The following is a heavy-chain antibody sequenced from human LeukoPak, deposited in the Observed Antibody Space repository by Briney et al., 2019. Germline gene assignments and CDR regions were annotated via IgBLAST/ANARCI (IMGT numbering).Heavy chain of an antibody. V-gene: IGHV3-53*01. J-gene: IGHJ3*02. Sequence: GGSLRLSCAASGFTVSSNYMSWVRQAPGKGLEWVSVIYSGGSTYYADSVKGRFTISRDNSKNTLYLQMNSLRAEDTAVYYCARGSGSNWGWGNDAFDIWGQGTMVTVSS. CDR1: GFTVSSNY. CDR3: ARGSGSNWGWGNDAFDI. D-gene: IGHD7-27*01. CDR2: IYSGGST.